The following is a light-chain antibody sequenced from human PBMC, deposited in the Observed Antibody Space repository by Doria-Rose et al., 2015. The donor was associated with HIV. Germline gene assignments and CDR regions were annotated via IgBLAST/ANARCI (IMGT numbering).Light chain of an antibody. CDR1: QDITSA. CDR2: DAS. Sequence: ASVGDRVTITCRASQDITSALAWYQQKPGKAPDLLIYDASTLQSGVPSRFSGSGSGTDFTLTISNLQPEDFATYYCQQFNSYPTFGPGAKVDIK. V-gene: IGKV1-13*02. J-gene: IGKJ3*01. CDR3: QQFNSYPT.